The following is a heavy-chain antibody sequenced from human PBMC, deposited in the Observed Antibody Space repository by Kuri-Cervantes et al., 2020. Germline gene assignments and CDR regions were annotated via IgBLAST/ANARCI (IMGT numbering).Heavy chain of an antibody. V-gene: IGHV3-30*03. CDR2: ITYDGSNK. D-gene: IGHD5-18*01. CDR3: ARWGGYGWRYFDY. J-gene: IGHJ4*02. Sequence: GESLKISCAASGFTFSSYGMHWVRQAPGKGLEWVAVITYDGSNKYYADSVKGRFTISRDNSKNTLYLQMNSLRAEDTAVYYCARWGGYGWRYFDYWGQGTRVTLSS. CDR1: GFTFSSYG.